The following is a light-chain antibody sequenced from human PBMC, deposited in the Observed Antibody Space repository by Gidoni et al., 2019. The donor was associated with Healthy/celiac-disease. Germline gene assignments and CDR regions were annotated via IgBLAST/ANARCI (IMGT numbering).Light chain of an antibody. CDR1: QSVSSY. Sequence: EIVLTQSPATLSLSPGERATLSCRASQSVSSYLAWYQQKPGQAPRLLIYDASNRATGIPARFSGSGSGTDFTLTISSLEPEDFAVYYCQQRSSWPPXTFGQGTKVEIK. V-gene: IGKV3-11*01. CDR3: QQRSSWPPXT. CDR2: DAS. J-gene: IGKJ1*01.